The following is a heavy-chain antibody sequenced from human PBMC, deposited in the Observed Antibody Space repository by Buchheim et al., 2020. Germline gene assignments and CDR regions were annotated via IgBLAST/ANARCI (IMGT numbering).Heavy chain of an antibody. CDR3: ANEAVAGPHDY. V-gene: IGHV3-30*18. J-gene: IGHJ4*02. D-gene: IGHD6-19*01. CDR2: ISYDGSNK. CDR1: GFTFSSYG. Sequence: QVQLVESGGGVVQPGRSLRLSCAASGFTFSSYGMHWVRQAPGKGLEWVAVISYDGSNKYYADSVKGRFTISRDNSKNTLYLQMNSLRAEDTAVYYCANEAVAGPHDYWGQGTL.